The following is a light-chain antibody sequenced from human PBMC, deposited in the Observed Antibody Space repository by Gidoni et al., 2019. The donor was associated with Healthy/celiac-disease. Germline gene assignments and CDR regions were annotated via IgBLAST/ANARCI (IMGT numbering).Light chain of an antibody. J-gene: IGKJ3*01. Sequence: DIVMTQSPDSLAVSMGERATINCKSSQSVLYSSNNKKYLAWYQQKPGQPPKLLIYWAFTRESGVPDRFSGSGSGTDFTLTISSLQAEDVAVYYCQQYYSTPPFTFGPGTKVDIK. CDR2: WAF. CDR1: QSVLYSSNNKKY. CDR3: QQYYSTPPFT. V-gene: IGKV4-1*01.